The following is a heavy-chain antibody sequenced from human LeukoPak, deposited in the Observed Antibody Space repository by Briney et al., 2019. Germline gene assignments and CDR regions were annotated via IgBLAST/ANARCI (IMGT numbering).Heavy chain of an antibody. CDR2: IGSTI. CDR1: GFTFSDYY. Sequence: PGGSLRLSCVASGFTFSDYYMSWIRQAPGKGLEWVSYIGSTIYYADSVKGRFTISRDNAKNSLYLQMNSLRAEDTAVYYYARDRGIVGTTGYYYMDVWGKGTTVTVSS. D-gene: IGHD1-26*01. V-gene: IGHV3-11*04. J-gene: IGHJ6*03. CDR3: ARDRGIVGTTGYYYMDV.